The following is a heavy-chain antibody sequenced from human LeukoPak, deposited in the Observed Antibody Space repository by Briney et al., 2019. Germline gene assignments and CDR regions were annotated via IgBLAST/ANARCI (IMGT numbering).Heavy chain of an antibody. Sequence: GGSLRLSCAASGFSFSSSWMLWVRQTPGKGMVWLSRISPDGSSTSYADSVKGRFTVSRDIARNTLSLQMNSLRAEDSAVYYCARLQGITPQPMTEGFDIWGQGTMVTVSS. V-gene: IGHV3-74*01. CDR3: ARLQGITPQPMTEGFDI. J-gene: IGHJ3*02. CDR1: GFSFSSSW. D-gene: IGHD3-16*01. CDR2: ISPDGSST.